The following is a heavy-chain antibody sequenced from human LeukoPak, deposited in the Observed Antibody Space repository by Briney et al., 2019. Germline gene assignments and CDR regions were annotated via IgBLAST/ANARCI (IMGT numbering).Heavy chain of an antibody. Sequence: SETLSLTCTVSGGSISSYYWSWIRQPPGKGLEWIGYIYYSGSTNYNPSLKSRVTISVDTSKNQFSLKLSSVTAADTAVYYCARSPYGDYPMDVWGEGTTVTVSS. D-gene: IGHD4-17*01. CDR3: ARSPYGDYPMDV. V-gene: IGHV4-59*01. CDR2: IYYSGST. J-gene: IGHJ6*03. CDR1: GGSISSYY.